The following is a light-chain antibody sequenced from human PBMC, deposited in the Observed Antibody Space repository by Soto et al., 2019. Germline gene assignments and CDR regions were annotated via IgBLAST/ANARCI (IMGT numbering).Light chain of an antibody. J-gene: IGLJ3*02. CDR1: SSDFGAYNY. Sequence: QSVLTQPPSASGSPGQSVTISCTGTSSDFGAYNYVSWYQQHPGKAPKLMIYEVTKRPSGVPDRFSGSKSGNTASLTVSGLQAEDEADYYCSSYADSISVLFGGGTKVTVL. V-gene: IGLV2-8*01. CDR3: SSYADSISVL. CDR2: EVT.